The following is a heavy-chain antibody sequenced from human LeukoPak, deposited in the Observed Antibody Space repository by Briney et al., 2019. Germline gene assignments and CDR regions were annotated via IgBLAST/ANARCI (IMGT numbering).Heavy chain of an antibody. D-gene: IGHD3-10*01. J-gene: IGHJ4*02. Sequence: GGSLRLSCAASGFTVSSNYMNWVRQAPGKGLEWVSVIYSGGSTYYADSVKGRFTISRDNAKNTLYLQMSSLRAEDTAVYYCARDRGPRTGFMVREAYDHWGQGTLVTVSS. CDR3: ARDRGPRTGFMVREAYDH. CDR2: IYSGGST. V-gene: IGHV3-53*01. CDR1: GFTVSSNY.